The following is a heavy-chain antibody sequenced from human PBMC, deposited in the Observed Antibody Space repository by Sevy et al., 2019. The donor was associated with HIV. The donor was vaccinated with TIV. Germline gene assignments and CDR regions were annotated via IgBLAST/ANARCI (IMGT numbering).Heavy chain of an antibody. CDR2: IYGSSGAT. CDR1: GFTFISYA. V-gene: IGHV3-23*01. CDR3: AGGRYDRSGSFDAFDI. Sequence: GGSLRLSCKPSGFTFISYAMNWVPQAPGKGLEWVSTIYGSSGATYYGDSVKGRFTISRDNSKNTLYLQMNSLRTEDTAVYYCAGGRYDRSGSFDAFDIWGQGTMVTVSS. D-gene: IGHD3-22*01. J-gene: IGHJ3*02.